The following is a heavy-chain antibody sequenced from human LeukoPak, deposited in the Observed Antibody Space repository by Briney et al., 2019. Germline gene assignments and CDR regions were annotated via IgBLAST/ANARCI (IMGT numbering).Heavy chain of an antibody. D-gene: IGHD6-19*01. CDR3: ARGSAGHGDY. CDR2: INSDGSST. V-gene: IGHV3-74*01. CDR1: GFSFGSHP. J-gene: IGHJ4*02. Sequence: GGSLRLSCAASGFSFGSHPTNWVRQAPGKGLVWVSRINSDGSSTTYADSVKGRFTISRDNAKNTLYLQMNSLRAEDTAVYYCARGSAGHGDYWGQGTLVTVSS.